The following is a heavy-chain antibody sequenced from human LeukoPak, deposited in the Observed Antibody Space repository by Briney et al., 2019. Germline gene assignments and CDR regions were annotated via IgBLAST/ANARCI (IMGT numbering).Heavy chain of an antibody. CDR2: IYYSGST. CDR3: ARDRDGYNYVAAFDI. J-gene: IGHJ3*02. Sequence: SETLSLTCTASGGSISSGGYYWSWIRQHPGKGLEWIGYIYYSGSTYYNPSLKSRVTISVDTSKNQFSLKLSSVTAADTAVYYCARDRDGYNYVAAFDIWGQGTMVTVSS. CDR1: GGSISSGGYY. V-gene: IGHV4-31*03. D-gene: IGHD5-24*01.